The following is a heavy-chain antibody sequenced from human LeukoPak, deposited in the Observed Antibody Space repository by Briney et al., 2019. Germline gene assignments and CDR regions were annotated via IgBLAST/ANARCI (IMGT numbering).Heavy chain of an antibody. CDR1: GFTFRNYA. Sequence: PGGSLRLSYAASGFTFRNYAMSWVRQAPGRGLEWVSVNSGRGDKTYYAGSAKGRFTISRDNSKNTLYLQMNSLRDVDTAIYYCAKGIQWELPLEYWGQGTLVTVSS. CDR2: NSGRGDKT. J-gene: IGHJ4*02. D-gene: IGHD1-26*01. V-gene: IGHV3-23*01. CDR3: AKGIQWELPLEY.